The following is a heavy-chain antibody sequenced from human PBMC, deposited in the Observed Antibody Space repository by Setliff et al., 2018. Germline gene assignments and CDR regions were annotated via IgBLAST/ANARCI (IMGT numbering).Heavy chain of an antibody. V-gene: IGHV1-46*01. CDR3: ARDVFPYHYEGAFDI. D-gene: IGHD3-22*01. Sequence: VKVSCKASGYTFTSHYMHWVRQAPGLGLEWMGTINPSSGRTSYAQKFQGRVTMARDTSTSTVYMDMSSLRTEDTAVYYCARDVFPYHYEGAFDIWGQGTMVTVSS. CDR2: INPSSGRT. CDR1: GYTFTSHY. J-gene: IGHJ3*02.